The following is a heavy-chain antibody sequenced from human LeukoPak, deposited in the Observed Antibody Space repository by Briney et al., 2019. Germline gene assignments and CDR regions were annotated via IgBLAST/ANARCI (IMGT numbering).Heavy chain of an antibody. V-gene: IGHV3-7*04. J-gene: IGHJ4*02. Sequence: GGSLRLSCAASGFTFRSYWMSWVRQAPGKGLEWVANIKQDGSEKYYVDSVKGRFTISRDNAKNSLYLQMNSLRAEDTAVYYCARDLYSSSWYSDYWGQGTLVTVSS. CDR2: IKQDGSEK. CDR1: GFTFRSYW. D-gene: IGHD6-13*01. CDR3: ARDLYSSSWYSDY.